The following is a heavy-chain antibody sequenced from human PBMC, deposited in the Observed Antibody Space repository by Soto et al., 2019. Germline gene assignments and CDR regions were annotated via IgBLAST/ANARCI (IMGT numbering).Heavy chain of an antibody. V-gene: IGHV1-46*01. CDR2: INPSGGST. CDR3: VWRGVYRGNYIDY. Sequence: ASVKGSCTAADYIFTRNYIHWVLQAPGQGLEWMGLINPSGGSTNYAQKFQGKVTLTRDTSTSTVYMEVNSLLSGDKAIYFWVWRGVYRGNYIDYWAQGTLVTVSS. J-gene: IGHJ4*02. D-gene: IGHD3-16*02. CDR1: DYIFTRNY.